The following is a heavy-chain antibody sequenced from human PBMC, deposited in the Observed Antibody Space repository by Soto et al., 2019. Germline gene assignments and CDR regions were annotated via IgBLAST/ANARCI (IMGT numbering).Heavy chain of an antibody. Sequence: EVQLVESGGGLVQPGGSLRLSCAASGFTFSSYSMNWVRQAPGKGLEWVSYISSSSSTIYYADSVKGRFTISRDNAKNSLYLPMNSLRDEDTAVYYCARVGYVWGSWAAVWGQGTLVTVSS. CDR2: ISSSSSTI. CDR1: GFTFSSYS. CDR3: ARVGYVWGSWAAV. J-gene: IGHJ4*02. V-gene: IGHV3-48*02. D-gene: IGHD3-16*01.